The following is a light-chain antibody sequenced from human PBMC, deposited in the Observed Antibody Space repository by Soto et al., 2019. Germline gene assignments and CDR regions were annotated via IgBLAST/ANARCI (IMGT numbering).Light chain of an antibody. J-gene: IGLJ1*01. CDR1: SSDVGGYNH. CDR3: CSYAGTYTFV. Sequence: QSVLTQPRSVSGSPGQSVTVSCTGTSSDVGGYNHVSWYQQHPGKAPKLMIYDVINRPSGVPERFSGSKSGNTASLTISGLQAEDEADYYCCSYAGTYTFVFGTGTKFTVL. V-gene: IGLV2-11*01. CDR2: DVI.